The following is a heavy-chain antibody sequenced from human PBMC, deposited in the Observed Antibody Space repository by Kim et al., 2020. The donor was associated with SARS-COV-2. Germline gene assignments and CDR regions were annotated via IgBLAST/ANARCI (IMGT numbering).Heavy chain of an antibody. CDR3: TRLGATTAPYYFDF. V-gene: IGHV5-51*01. D-gene: IGHD3-16*01. CDR2: IYPADSDA. J-gene: IGHJ4*02. CDR1: GYRFTTYW. Sequence: GESLKISCKGTGYRFTTYWIAWVRQMPGKGLEWIGIIYPADSDARYSPSFQGQATISADKSISTAYLQWNSLKASDTAIYFCTRLGATTAPYYFDFWGQGTLVTVSS.